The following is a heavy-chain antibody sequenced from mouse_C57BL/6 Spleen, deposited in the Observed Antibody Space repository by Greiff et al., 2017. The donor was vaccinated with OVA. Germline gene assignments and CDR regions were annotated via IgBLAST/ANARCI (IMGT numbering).Heavy chain of an antibody. D-gene: IGHD3-2*02. CDR3: ARGRLRLLPYAMDY. V-gene: IGHV1-61*01. Sequence: VQLQQPGAELVRPGSSVKLSCKASGYTFTSYWMDWVKQRPGQGLEWIGNIYPSDSETHYNQKFKDKATLTVDKSSSTAYMQLSSLTSEDTAVYYCARGRLRLLPYAMDYWGQGTSVTVSS. J-gene: IGHJ4*01. CDR1: GYTFTSYW. CDR2: IYPSDSET.